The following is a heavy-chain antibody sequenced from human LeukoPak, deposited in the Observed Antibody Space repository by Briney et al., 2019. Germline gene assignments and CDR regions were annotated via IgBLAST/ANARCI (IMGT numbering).Heavy chain of an antibody. D-gene: IGHD2-2*01. V-gene: IGHV3-30*02. J-gene: IGHJ4*02. CDR2: IRYDGSNK. CDR1: GFTFSSYG. Sequence: GGSLRLSYAASGFTFSSYGMHWVRQAPGKGLEWVAFIRYDGSNKYYADSVKGRFTISRDNSKNTLYLQMNSLRAEDTAVYYCAKDQLGYCSSTSCCPFDYWGQGTLVTVSS. CDR3: AKDQLGYCSSTSCCPFDY.